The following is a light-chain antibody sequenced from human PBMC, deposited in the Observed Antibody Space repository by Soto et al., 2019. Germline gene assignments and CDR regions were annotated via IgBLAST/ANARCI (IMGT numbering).Light chain of an antibody. Sequence: QSALTQPASVSGSPGQSITISCTGTSSDAGGYNYVSWYQQHPGKAPKLMIYDVSNRPSGVSNCFSGSKSGHTASLAVSGLQAEDEGDYYCSSYTSSRTPGVVFGGGTKLTVL. CDR3: SSYTSSRTPGVV. CDR2: DVS. V-gene: IGLV2-14*01. CDR1: SSDAGGYNY. J-gene: IGLJ2*01.